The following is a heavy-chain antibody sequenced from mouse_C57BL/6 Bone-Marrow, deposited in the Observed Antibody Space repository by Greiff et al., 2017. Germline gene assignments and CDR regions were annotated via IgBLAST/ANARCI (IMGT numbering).Heavy chain of an antibody. J-gene: IGHJ1*03. D-gene: IGHD2-2*01. CDR1: GFNFKDDY. V-gene: IGHV14-4*01. CDR3: AAWLRSWWYFDV. Sequence: EVQLQQSGAELVRPGASVKLSCTASGFNFKDDYMHWVKQRPEQGLEWIGWIDPENGDTEYDSKFQGKATITADTSSNTAYLQLSSLTSEDTAVYYCAAWLRSWWYFDVWGTGTTVTVSS. CDR2: IDPENGDT.